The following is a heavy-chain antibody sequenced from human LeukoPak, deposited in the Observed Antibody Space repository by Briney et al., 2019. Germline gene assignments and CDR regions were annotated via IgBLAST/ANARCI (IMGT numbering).Heavy chain of an antibody. J-gene: IGHJ6*02. Sequence: SQTLSLTCAISGDSVSSNSAAWNWIRQSPSRGLEWLGRTYYRSKWYNDYAVSVKSRITINPDTSKNQFSLQLNSVTPEDTAVYYCARWQQLIPYYYYGMDVWGQGTTVTVSS. CDR3: ARWQQLIPYYYYGMDV. CDR2: TYYRSKWYN. CDR1: GDSVSSNSAA. D-gene: IGHD6-13*01. V-gene: IGHV6-1*01.